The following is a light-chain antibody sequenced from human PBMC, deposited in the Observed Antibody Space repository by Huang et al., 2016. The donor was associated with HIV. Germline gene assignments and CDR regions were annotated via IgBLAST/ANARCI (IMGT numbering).Light chain of an antibody. V-gene: IGKV3-15*01. Sequence: EIVMMQSPATLSVSPGERATLSCRASQSVRDKLDWYQQKPGQAPRLLLHATSTRAADVPARFSGSGSGTEFTRTISSLQSEDCGVYYCQQYESWPPLTFGGGTKVEIK. CDR3: QQYESWPPLT. J-gene: IGKJ4*01. CDR1: QSVRDK. CDR2: ATS.